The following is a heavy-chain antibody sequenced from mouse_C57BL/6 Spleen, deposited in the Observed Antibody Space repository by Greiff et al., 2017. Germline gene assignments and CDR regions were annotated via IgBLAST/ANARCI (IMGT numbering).Heavy chain of an antibody. Sequence: QVQLQQSGAELVKPGASVKISCKASGYAFSSYWMNWVKQRPGKGLEWIGQIYPGDGDTNYNGKFKGKATLTADKSSSTAYMQLSSLTSEDSAVYFCGRGKNDGDWYFDVWGTGTTVTVSS. D-gene: IGHD2-12*01. J-gene: IGHJ1*03. CDR3: GRGKNDGDWYFDV. V-gene: IGHV1-80*01. CDR1: GYAFSSYW. CDR2: IYPGDGDT.